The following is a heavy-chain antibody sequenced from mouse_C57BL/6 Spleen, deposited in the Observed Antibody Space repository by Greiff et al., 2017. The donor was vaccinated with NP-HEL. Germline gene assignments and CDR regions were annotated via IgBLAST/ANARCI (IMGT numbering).Heavy chain of an antibody. V-gene: IGHV5-4*01. J-gene: IGHJ2*01. D-gene: IGHD3-3*01. CDR2: ISDGGSYT. CDR1: GFTFSSYA. CDR3: ARDGDGDFDY. Sequence: EVKLVESGGGLVKPGGSLKLSCAASGFTFSSYAMSWVRQTPEKRLEWVATISDGGSYTYYPDNVKGRFTISRDNAKNNLYLQMSHLKSEDTAMYYCARDGDGDFDYWGQGTTLTVSS.